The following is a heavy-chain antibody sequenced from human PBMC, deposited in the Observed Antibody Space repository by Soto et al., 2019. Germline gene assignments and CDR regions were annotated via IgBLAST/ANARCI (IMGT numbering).Heavy chain of an antibody. CDR3: ARGSQGSSSLLASYYSGMDV. D-gene: IGHD3-10*01. CDR2: IGAGSGNR. J-gene: IGHJ6*02. V-gene: IGHV1-3*01. Sequence: ASVKVSCKASGYTFSNYAVYWVRQAPGQRLEWMGWIGAGSGNRKFSQKFQGRLTITRDTPASTADMELSSLRAEDTAVYYCARGSQGSSSLLASYYSGMDVWGQGTTVTVSS. CDR1: GYTFSNYA.